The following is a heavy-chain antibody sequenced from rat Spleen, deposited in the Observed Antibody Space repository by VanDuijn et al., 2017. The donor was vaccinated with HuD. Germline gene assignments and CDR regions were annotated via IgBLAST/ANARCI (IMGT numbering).Heavy chain of an antibody. CDR2: IRHDGSST. D-gene: IGHD5-1*01. V-gene: IGHV5-7*01. Sequence: EVQLVESGGGLVQPGRSMKLSCAASGFTFSNYDMAWVRQAPKKGLEWVATIRHDGSSTDYRDSVKGRFTISRDNAKITLYLQLDSLRSEDTATYYCTTAATGFDYWGQGVMVTVSS. CDR3: TTAATGFDY. CDR1: GFTFSNYD. J-gene: IGHJ2*01.